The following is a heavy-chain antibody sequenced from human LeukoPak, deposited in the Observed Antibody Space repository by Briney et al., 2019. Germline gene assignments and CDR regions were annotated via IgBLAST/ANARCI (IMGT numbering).Heavy chain of an antibody. J-gene: IGHJ5*02. CDR3: ARPSGGSGRWGDNWFDP. CDR1: GYTFTGSY. Sequence: ASVKVSCKASGYTFTGSYMHWVRRAPGQGLEWVGWINLNSGGTNYAQKFQGRVTMTRDTSISTAYMELSSLRSDDTAVYYCARPSGGSGRWGDNWFDPWGQGTLVTVSS. D-gene: IGHD3-10*01. CDR2: INLNSGGT. V-gene: IGHV1-2*02.